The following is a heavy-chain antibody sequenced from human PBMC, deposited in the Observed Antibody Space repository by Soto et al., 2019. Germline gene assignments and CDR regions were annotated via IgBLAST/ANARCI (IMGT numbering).Heavy chain of an antibody. D-gene: IGHD1-1*01. V-gene: IGHV4-59*08. CDR1: GDSISAYY. Sequence: QVQLQESGPGLVKPSETLSLTCTVSGDSISAYYWTWIRQPAAQRLEWVGYVSYSGNSNYNPYLRSRVCISKDTSKNQFSLKLDSVTAADTAVYFCARQTKYNGPLRSYFDSWGQGILVTVSS. J-gene: IGHJ4*02. CDR2: VSYSGNS. CDR3: ARQTKYNGPLRSYFDS.